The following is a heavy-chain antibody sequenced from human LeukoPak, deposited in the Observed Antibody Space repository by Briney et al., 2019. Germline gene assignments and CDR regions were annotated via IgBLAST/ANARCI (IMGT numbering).Heavy chain of an antibody. CDR2: ISGSGGST. J-gene: IGHJ4*02. Sequence: GGSLGLSCAASGFTFSSYAMSWVRQAPGKGLEWVSAISGSGGSTNYADSVKGRFTISRDNSKNTLYLQMNSLRAEDTAVYYCSKEKTTVLNPGVDYWGQGTLVTVSS. CDR3: SKEKTTVLNPGVDY. CDR1: GFTFSSYA. V-gene: IGHV3-23*01. D-gene: IGHD4-23*01.